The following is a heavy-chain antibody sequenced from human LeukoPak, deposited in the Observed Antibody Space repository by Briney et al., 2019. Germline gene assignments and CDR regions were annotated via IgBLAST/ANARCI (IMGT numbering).Heavy chain of an antibody. Sequence: GGSLRLSCAVSGFSSKTDHINWIRQPPGKGLEWVSGVDGTGTSTSYGDSVRGRFTISRDTSKDTIYLQMNSLRAEDAAVYYCARFTWGCRGGCCWGRGTLVTVSS. J-gene: IGHJ4*02. V-gene: IGHV3-23*03. CDR1: GFSSKTDH. D-gene: IGHD7-27*01. CDR3: ARFTWGCRGGCC. CDR2: VDGTGTST.